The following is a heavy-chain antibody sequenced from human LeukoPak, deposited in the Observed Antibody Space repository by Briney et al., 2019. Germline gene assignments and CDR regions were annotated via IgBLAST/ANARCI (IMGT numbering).Heavy chain of an antibody. D-gene: IGHD1-26*01. CDR1: GFTFSSYW. Sequence: GGSLRLSCAASGFTFSSYWMHWVRQAPGKGLVWVSRVNTDESRTNYADSVKGRFTISRDNAKNTVYLQMNSLRAEDTAVYYCARGASGSYYVDYWGQGTLVTVSS. CDR2: VNTDESRT. CDR3: ARGASGSYYVDY. V-gene: IGHV3-74*01. J-gene: IGHJ4*02.